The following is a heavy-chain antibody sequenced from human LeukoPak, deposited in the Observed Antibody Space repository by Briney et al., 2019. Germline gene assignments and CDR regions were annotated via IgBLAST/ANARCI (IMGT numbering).Heavy chain of an antibody. V-gene: IGHV3-15*01. Sequence: PGGSPRLSCAASGFTSSNAWMSWVRQAPGKGLEWVGRIKSKTDGGTTDYAAPVKGRFTISRDDSKNTLYLQMNSLKTEDTAVYYCTTATYYYDSSGYYVYYFDYWGQGTLVTVSS. J-gene: IGHJ4*02. D-gene: IGHD3-22*01. CDR1: GFTSSNAW. CDR2: IKSKTDGGTT. CDR3: TTATYYYDSSGYYVYYFDY.